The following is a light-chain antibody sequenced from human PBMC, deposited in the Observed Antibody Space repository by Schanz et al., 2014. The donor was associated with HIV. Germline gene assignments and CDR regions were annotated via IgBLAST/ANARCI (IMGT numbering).Light chain of an antibody. CDR3: SSYTSSSTLDVV. CDR2: DVS. V-gene: IGLV2-14*03. Sequence: QSVLTQPASVSGTPGQSITISCTGSESDVGGYNYVSWHQQHPGKAPKLMIYDVSNRPSGVSNRFSGSKSGNTASLTISGLQAEDEADYYCSSYTSSSTLDVVFGGGTKLTVL. J-gene: IGLJ2*01. CDR1: ESDVGGYNY.